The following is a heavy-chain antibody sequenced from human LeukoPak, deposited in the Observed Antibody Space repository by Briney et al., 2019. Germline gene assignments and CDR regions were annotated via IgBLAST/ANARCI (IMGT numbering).Heavy chain of an antibody. CDR1: GGSFSGYY. CDR2: INHSGST. V-gene: IGHV4-34*01. D-gene: IGHD3-16*02. J-gene: IGHJ5*02. CDR3: AREYYDYVWGSYLLNIKYNWFDP. Sequence: SETLSLTCAVYGGSFSGYYWSWIRQPPGKGLEWIGEINHSGSTNYNPSLKSRVTISVDTSKSQFSLKLSSVTAADTAVYYCAREYYDYVWGSYLLNIKYNWFDPWGQGTLVTVSS.